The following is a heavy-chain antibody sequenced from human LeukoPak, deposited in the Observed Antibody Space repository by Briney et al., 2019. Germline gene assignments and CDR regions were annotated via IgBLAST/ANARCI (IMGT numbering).Heavy chain of an antibody. J-gene: IGHJ4*02. CDR1: GGSISSGSYY. CDR3: ATLSVVVVPAELN. V-gene: IGHV4-61*02. CDR2: IYTSGST. D-gene: IGHD2-15*01. Sequence: SETLSLTCTVSGGSISSGSYYWSWIRQPAGKGLEWIGRIYTSGSTNYNPSLKSRVTISVDTSKNQFSLKLSSVTAADTAVYYCATLSVVVVPAELNWGQGTLVTVSS.